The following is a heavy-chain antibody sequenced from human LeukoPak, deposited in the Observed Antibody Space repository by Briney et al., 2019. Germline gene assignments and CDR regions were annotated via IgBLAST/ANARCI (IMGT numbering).Heavy chain of an antibody. Sequence: SETLSLTCTVSGYSISSYYWSWIRQPPGKGLEWIGYIYYSGSTNYNPSLKSRVTISVDTSKNQFSLKLSSVTAADTAVYYCARIGLVPFDYWGQGTLVTVSS. CDR3: ARIGLVPFDY. CDR2: IYYSGST. D-gene: IGHD6-19*01. V-gene: IGHV4-59*01. J-gene: IGHJ4*02. CDR1: GYSISSYY.